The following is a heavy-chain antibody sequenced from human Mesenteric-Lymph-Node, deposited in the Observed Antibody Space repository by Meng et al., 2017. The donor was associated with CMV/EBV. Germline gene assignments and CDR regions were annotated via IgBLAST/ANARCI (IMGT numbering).Heavy chain of an antibody. CDR1: GYTFTGYY. D-gene: IGHD3-22*01. V-gene: IGHV1-2*02. Sequence: ASVKDSCKASGYTFTGYYMHWVRQAPGQGLEWMGWINPNSGGTNYAQKFQGRVTMTRDTSISTAYMELSRLRSDDTAVYYCARAPSPYYDSSGYGYWGQGTLVTVSS. CDR2: INPNSGGT. CDR3: ARAPSPYYDSSGYGY. J-gene: IGHJ4*02.